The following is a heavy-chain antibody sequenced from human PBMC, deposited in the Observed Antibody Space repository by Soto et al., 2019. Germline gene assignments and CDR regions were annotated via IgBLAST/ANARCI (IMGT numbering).Heavy chain of an antibody. CDR3: ARDRRDGYNSAFDY. J-gene: IGHJ4*01. CDR1: GGPFSSYA. V-gene: IGHV1-69*01. D-gene: IGHD5-12*01. CDR2: IIPIFGKA. Sequence: QVQRVQSGAEVKKPGSSLKVSCKASGGPFSSYAISGVRQAPGQWLEWMGGIIPIFGKANYAQKFQGRVEITAEESTSTAYMELSSLRSEDTDVYYCARDRRDGYNSAFDYGGHGTLVTVSS.